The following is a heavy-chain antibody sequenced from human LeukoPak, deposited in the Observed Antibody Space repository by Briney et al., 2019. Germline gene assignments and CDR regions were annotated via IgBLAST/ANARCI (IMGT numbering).Heavy chain of an antibody. Sequence: PGGSLRLSCSASGFTFNIYAMHWVRQAPGKGLEYVSAISSNGGSTYYADSVKGRFTISRGNSKNTLYLQMSSLRAEDTAVYYCASYCGGDCYCYWGQGTLVTVSS. CDR2: ISSNGGST. D-gene: IGHD2-21*02. J-gene: IGHJ4*02. V-gene: IGHV3-64D*09. CDR3: ASYCGGDCYCY. CDR1: GFTFNIYA.